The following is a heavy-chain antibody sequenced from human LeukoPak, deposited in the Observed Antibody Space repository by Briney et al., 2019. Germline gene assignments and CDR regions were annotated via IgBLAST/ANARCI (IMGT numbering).Heavy chain of an antibody. CDR3: ARRWAYIVAGGKGPLDY. J-gene: IGHJ4*02. CDR1: GGSISSSNW. Sequence: SETLSLTCAVSGGSISSSNWWSWVRQPPGKGLEWIGEIYHSGSTNYNPSLKSRVTISVDTSQKQFSLKLSSVTAADTAVYYCARRWAYIVAGGKGPLDYWGQGTLVTVSS. CDR2: IYHSGST. D-gene: IGHD6-13*01. V-gene: IGHV4-4*02.